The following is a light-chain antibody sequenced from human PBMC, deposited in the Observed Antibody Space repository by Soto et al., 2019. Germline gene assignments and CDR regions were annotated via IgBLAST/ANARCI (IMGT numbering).Light chain of an antibody. CDR2: DVS. CDR3: RSYTSSSTLGVV. J-gene: IGLJ2*01. CDR1: SSDVGGYNY. Sequence: QSVLTQPASVSGSPGQSITISCTGTSSDVGGYNYVSWYQQHPGKAPKLMIYDVSNRPSGVSNRFSGSNSGNTASLTISGLQAEDEADYYCRSYTSSSTLGVVFGGGTKVTVL. V-gene: IGLV2-14*01.